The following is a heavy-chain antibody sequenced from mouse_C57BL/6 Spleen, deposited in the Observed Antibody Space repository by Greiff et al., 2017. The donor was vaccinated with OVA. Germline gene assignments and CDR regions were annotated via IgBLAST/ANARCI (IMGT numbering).Heavy chain of an antibody. CDR2: INPSNGGT. V-gene: IGHV1-53*01. CDR3: ASSNYGYDWFAY. CDR1: GYTFTSYW. D-gene: IGHD2-2*01. J-gene: IGHJ3*01. Sequence: QVQLQQPGTELVKPGASVKLSCKASGYTFTSYWMHWVKQRPGQGLEWIGNINPSNGGTTYNEKLKSKATLTVDKSSSTAYMQLSSLTSEDSAVYYCASSNYGYDWFAYWGQGTLVTVSA.